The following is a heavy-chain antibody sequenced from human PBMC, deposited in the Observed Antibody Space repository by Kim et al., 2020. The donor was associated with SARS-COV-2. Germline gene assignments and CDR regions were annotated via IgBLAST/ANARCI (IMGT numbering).Heavy chain of an antibody. V-gene: IGHV4-59*01. J-gene: IGHJ3*02. CDR1: GGSISNSY. CDR2: IYYTGNT. Sequence: GSLSLTCTVSGGSISNSYWIWIRQPPGKGLEWIGYIYYTGNTDYSPSLKSRVAMSADTSNNQLSLRLRSVTAAETAMYFCARGGRLTYCSVASCHNDALDSWGQGTIVTVST. CDR3: ARGGRLTYCSVASCHNDALDS. D-gene: IGHD2-2*02.